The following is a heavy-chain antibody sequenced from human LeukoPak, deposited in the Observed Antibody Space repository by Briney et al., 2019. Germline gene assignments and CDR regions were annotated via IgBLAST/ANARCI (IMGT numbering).Heavy chain of an antibody. J-gene: IGHJ4*02. V-gene: IGHV3-23*01. CDR3: AKDLRSGGSCYSH. CDR2: ISGSGSST. D-gene: IGHD2-15*01. CDR1: GFTFSSYA. Sequence: GGSLRLSCAASGFTFSSYAMSWVRQAPGKGLEWVSAISGSGSSTYYADSVKGRFTISRDNSKNTLYLQMNSLRAEDTAVYYCAKDLRSGGSCYSHWGQGTLVTASS.